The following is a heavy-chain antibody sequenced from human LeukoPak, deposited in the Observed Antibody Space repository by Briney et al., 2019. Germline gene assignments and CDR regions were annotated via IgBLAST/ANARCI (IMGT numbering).Heavy chain of an antibody. Sequence: GGSLRLSCAASGFTFSDYYMSWIRQAPGKGLEWVSAISGSGGSTYYADSVKGRFTISRDNSKNTLYLQMNSLRAEDTAVYYCAKDRVPMIVVAMQSWGQGTLDTVSS. V-gene: IGHV3-23*01. CDR2: ISGSGGST. J-gene: IGHJ5*02. CDR1: GFTFSDYY. CDR3: AKDRVPMIVVAMQS. D-gene: IGHD3-22*01.